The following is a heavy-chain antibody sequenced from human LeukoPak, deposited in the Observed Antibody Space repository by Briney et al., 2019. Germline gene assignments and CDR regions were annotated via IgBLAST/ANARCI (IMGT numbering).Heavy chain of an antibody. V-gene: IGHV4-39*01. CDR1: GGSISSSSYY. CDR2: IYYSGST. CDR3: ARHVAIQYSSSWYSRVLHFDY. D-gene: IGHD6-13*01. Sequence: PSETLSLTCTVSGGSISSSSYYWGWIRQPPGKGLEWIGSIYYSGSTYYNPSLKSRVTISVDTSKNQFSLKLSSVTAADTAVYYCARHVAIQYSSSWYSRVLHFDYWGQGTLVTVSS. J-gene: IGHJ4*02.